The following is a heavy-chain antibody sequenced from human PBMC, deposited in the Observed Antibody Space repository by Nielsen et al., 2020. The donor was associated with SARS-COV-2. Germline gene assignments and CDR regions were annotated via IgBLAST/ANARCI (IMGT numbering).Heavy chain of an antibody. Sequence: SETLSLTCTVSGGSIRNYYWSWIRQPAGKGLEWIGRISTSGSTNYNPSLKSRVTMSVDTSKNQFSLKLSSVTAADTAVYYCARSSSYASAWFVSWGQGTLVTVSS. CDR1: GGSIRNYY. V-gene: IGHV4-4*07. CDR2: ISTSGST. D-gene: IGHD2-2*01. CDR3: ARSSSYASAWFVS. J-gene: IGHJ5*01.